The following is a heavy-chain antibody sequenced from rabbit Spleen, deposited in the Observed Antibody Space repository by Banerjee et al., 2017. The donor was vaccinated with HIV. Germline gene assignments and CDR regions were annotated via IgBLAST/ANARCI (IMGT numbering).Heavy chain of an antibody. CDR3: ARDTGSSFSSYGMDL. D-gene: IGHD8-1*01. CDR1: GFSFSSTYW. CDR2: IDTGDGDT. V-gene: IGHV1S40*01. Sequence: QSLEESGGDLVKPGASLTLTCTASGFSFSSTYWICWVRQAPGKGLEWIACIDTGDGDTYYATWAKGRFTISKTSSTTVTLQMTSLTVADTATYFCARDTGSSFSSYGMDLWGPGTLVTVS. J-gene: IGHJ6*01.